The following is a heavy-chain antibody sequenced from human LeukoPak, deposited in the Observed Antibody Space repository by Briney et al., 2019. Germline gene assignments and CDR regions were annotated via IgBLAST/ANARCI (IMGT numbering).Heavy chain of an antibody. CDR1: GFTFDDYA. V-gene: IGHV3-9*01. CDR2: ISWNSGSI. D-gene: IGHD6-19*01. Sequence: PGGSLRLSCAASGFTFDDYAMHWVRQAPGKGLEWVSGISWNSGSIGYADSVKGRFTISRDNAKNSLYLQMNSPRAEDTALYYCAKGSSGWTSDAFDIWGQGTMVTVSS. CDR3: AKGSSGWTSDAFDI. J-gene: IGHJ3*02.